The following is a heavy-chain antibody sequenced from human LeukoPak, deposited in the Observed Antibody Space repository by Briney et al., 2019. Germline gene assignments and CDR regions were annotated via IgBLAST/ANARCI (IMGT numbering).Heavy chain of an antibody. D-gene: IGHD2-8*01. Sequence: AAVKVSCKASGYTFTAYYMHWVRQAPGQGLELMGWINPNSGGTKYEQKFQGRVTMIRDTSTRTAYMELSRLSSADTAMYYCARKKLDGASYAYWGQGTLVTVSS. CDR1: GYTFTAYY. CDR3: ARKKLDGASYAY. V-gene: IGHV1-2*02. J-gene: IGHJ4*02. CDR2: INPNSGGT.